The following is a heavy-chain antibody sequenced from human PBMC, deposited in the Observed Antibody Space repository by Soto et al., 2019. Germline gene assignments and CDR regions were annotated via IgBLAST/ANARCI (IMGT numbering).Heavy chain of an antibody. D-gene: IGHD3-3*01. V-gene: IGHV3-30*18. CDR1: GFTFSSNG. CDR3: AKGTGFLEWL. Sequence: QVQLVESGGGVVQPGRSLRLSCAASGFTFSSNGMHWVRQAPGKGLEWVAGISYDGSDKRYADSVKGQFTISRDNSKNMVFLQINSLRTEDTAVYYCAKGTGFLEWLWGRGTLVTVSS. J-gene: IGHJ4*02. CDR2: ISYDGSDK.